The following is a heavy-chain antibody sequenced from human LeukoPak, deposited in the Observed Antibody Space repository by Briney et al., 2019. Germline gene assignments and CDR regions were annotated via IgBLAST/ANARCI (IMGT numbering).Heavy chain of an antibody. CDR2: IYYSGST. J-gene: IGHJ6*03. CDR3: ARRGIAVAGAAHYYYYYMDV. CDR1: GGSVRNYQ. D-gene: IGHD6-19*01. Sequence: LETLSLTCTVSGGSVRNYQWSWIRQPPGKGLEWIGYIYYSGSTNYNPSLKSRVTISVDTSKNQFSLKLSSVTAADTAVYYCARRGIAVAGAAHYYYYYMDVWGKGTTVTVSS. V-gene: IGHV4-59*02.